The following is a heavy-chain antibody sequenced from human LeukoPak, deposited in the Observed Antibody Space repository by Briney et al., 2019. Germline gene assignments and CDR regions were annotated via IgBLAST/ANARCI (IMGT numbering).Heavy chain of an antibody. J-gene: IGHJ5*02. D-gene: IGHD2-2*01. CDR1: GFTFSSYS. Sequence: PGGSLRLSCAASGFTFSSYSMNWVRQAPGKGLEWVSSISISSIYIYYADSMKGRFTISRDNAKNSLYLQMNSLRAEDTAVYYCARGAEVVPATTNWFDPWGQGTLVTVSS. CDR3: ARGAEVVPATTNWFDP. V-gene: IGHV3-21*01. CDR2: ISISSIYI.